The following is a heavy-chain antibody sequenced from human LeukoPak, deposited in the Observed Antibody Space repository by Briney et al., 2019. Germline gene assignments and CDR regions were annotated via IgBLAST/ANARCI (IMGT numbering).Heavy chain of an antibody. CDR3: ARLAGSSSSDY. CDR2: IYSSGST. D-gene: IGHD6-6*01. Sequence: SETLSLTCTVSGGSISTDYWSWLRQPPGKGLEWIGYIYSSGSTNYNPSLKSRVTISVDTSKNQFSLKLNSVTAADTAVYYCARLAGSSSSDYWGQGTLVTVSS. J-gene: IGHJ4*02. V-gene: IGHV4-4*09. CDR1: GGSISTDY.